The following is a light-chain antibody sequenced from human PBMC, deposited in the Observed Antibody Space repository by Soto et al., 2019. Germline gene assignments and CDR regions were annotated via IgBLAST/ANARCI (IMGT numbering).Light chain of an antibody. CDR3: QQYHNWPPA. CDR1: QSVSGN. J-gene: IGKJ1*01. V-gene: IGKV3-15*01. CDR2: GAS. Sequence: EIVMTQSPATLSVSPGERATLSCRASQSVSGNLAWYQQKPGQAPRLLIYGASTRATGIPARFSGSGSGTAFPLTISSLQSEDFAVYYCQQYHNWPPAFGQGTKVEIK.